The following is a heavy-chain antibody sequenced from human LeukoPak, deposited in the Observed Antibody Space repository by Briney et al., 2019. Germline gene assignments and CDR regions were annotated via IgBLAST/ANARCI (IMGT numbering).Heavy chain of an antibody. D-gene: IGHD3-22*01. V-gene: IGHV1-46*01. CDR1: GYTFTSHY. J-gene: IGHJ4*02. CDR2: INPSGGST. Sequence: ASVTVSCQASGYTFTSHYMHWVGQARGQGLEWMGIINPSGGSTSYAQKFQGRVTMTRDTSTSTVYMELSSLRSEDTAGYYCARDGPGAYDSSGYSPFDYWGQGTLVTVSS. CDR3: ARDGPGAYDSSGYSPFDY.